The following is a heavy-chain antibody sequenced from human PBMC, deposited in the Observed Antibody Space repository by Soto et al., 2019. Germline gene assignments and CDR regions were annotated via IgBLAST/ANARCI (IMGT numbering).Heavy chain of an antibody. Sequence: EVRLVESGGGLVQPGGSLRLSCAASGFIFDSDWLHWVRQPPGKGLEWVSRINTDGTDTSYADSVTGRFTISRDNARKTLYLQMNNLRAEDTAMYYCTRDRPGLQHYFDYWGQGNVVTVSS. J-gene: IGHJ4*02. CDR1: GFIFDSDW. CDR2: INTDGTDT. CDR3: TRDRPGLQHYFDY. V-gene: IGHV3-74*01. D-gene: IGHD6-6*01.